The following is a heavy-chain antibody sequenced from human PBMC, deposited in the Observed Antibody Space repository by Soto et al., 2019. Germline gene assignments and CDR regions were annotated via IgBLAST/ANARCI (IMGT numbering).Heavy chain of an antibody. Sequence: EVQLVESGGGLVQPGGSLRLSCAASGFTFSSYWTHWVRQAPGKGLVWVSRINSEGTTTTYADSVKGRFTISRDNAKNTLFLQMNSLRAEDTAVYYCGRAPGGTGIVDYWGQGTLVTVSS. CDR1: GFTFSSYW. CDR2: INSEGTTT. CDR3: GRAPGGTGIVDY. V-gene: IGHV3-74*01. J-gene: IGHJ4*02. D-gene: IGHD7-27*01.